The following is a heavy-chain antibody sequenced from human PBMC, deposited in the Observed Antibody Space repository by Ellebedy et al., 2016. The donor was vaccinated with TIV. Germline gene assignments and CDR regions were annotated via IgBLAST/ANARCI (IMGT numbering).Heavy chain of an antibody. CDR1: GFTFSSFA. CDR2: ISHTGTRT. V-gene: IGHV3-23*01. CDR3: AKGRSGTYIHHAFDC. D-gene: IGHD1-14*01. Sequence: PGGSLRLSCAASGFTFSSFAMTWVRQAPGKGLEWVSTISHTGTRTYYTDSVEGRFIISRDTSRKTLYLQMNGLRVEDTAIYYCAKGRSGTYIHHAFDCWGQGTLVTVSS. J-gene: IGHJ4*02.